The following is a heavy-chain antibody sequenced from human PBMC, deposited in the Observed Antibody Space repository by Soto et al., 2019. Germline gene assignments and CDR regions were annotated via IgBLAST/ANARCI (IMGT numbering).Heavy chain of an antibody. Sequence: QITLKESGPPLVKPTQTLTLTCTFSGFSLSTSGVGVGWVRQPPGKALEWLVFIYWDDDKRYSPSRSSRPTITQDTSKTQVVLTMTNVDPADTARYFCPHRRIGVSQWHYGDFDYWGQGTLVTVSS. V-gene: IGHV2-5*02. CDR2: IYWDDDK. CDR1: GFSLSTSGVG. CDR3: PHRRIGVSQWHYGDFDY. J-gene: IGHJ4*02. D-gene: IGHD3-10*01.